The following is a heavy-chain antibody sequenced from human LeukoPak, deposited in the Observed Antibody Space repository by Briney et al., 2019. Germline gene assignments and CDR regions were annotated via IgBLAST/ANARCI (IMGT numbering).Heavy chain of an antibody. CDR1: GGTFTGHA. CDR2: IIPDFGTA. CDR3: ARKVLLTHVFHYGSDAFDI. J-gene: IGHJ3*02. V-gene: IGHV1-69*05. D-gene: IGHD3-10*01. Sequence: SVKVSCRASGGTFTGHAISWVRQAPGQGLEWMGGIIPDFGTANYAQKFQDRVTITTDEYTSTAYMELSRLRAEDTAIYYCARKVLLTHVFHYGSDAFDIWGQGTVGTVTS.